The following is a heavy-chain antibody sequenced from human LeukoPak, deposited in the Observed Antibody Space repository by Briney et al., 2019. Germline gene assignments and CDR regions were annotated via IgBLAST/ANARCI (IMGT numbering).Heavy chain of an antibody. J-gene: IGHJ6*03. D-gene: IGHD3-3*01. V-gene: IGHV4-34*01. CDR3: ARGAPPRYYDFWSGYYRVGDMDV. CDR2: INHSGST. Sequence: KPSETLSLTCAVYGGSFSGYYWSWIRQPPGKGLEWIGEINHSGSTNYNPSLKSRVTISVDTSKNQFSLKLSSVTAADTAVYYCARGAPPRYYDFWSGYYRVGDMDVWGKGTTVTVSS. CDR1: GGSFSGYY.